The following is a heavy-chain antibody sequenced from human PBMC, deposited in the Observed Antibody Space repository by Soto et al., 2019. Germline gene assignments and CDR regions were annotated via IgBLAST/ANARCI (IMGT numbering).Heavy chain of an antibody. CDR3: AKDRRDGYSGDAFDI. Sequence: GGSLRLSCAASEFIFDDYAMHWVRQAPGKGLEWVSGISWNSGNIGYEDSVKGRFTISRDNTNISLYLQMNSLRAEDTALYYCAKDRRDGYSGDAFDIWRQGTMVTVSS. J-gene: IGHJ3*02. CDR1: EFIFDDYA. V-gene: IGHV3-9*01. D-gene: IGHD4-4*01. CDR2: ISWNSGNI.